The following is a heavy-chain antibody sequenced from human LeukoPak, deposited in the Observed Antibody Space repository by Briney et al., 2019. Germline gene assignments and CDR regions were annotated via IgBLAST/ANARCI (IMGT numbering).Heavy chain of an antibody. D-gene: IGHD5-24*01. CDR2: INHSGST. J-gene: IGHJ4*02. Sequence: SETLSLTCAVYGGSFSGYYWSWIRQPPGKGLEWIGEINHSGSTNYNPSLKSRVTISVDTSKNQFSLKLSSVTAADTAVYYCTRSVERMGLDYWSQGTLVTVSP. CDR3: TRSVERMGLDY. V-gene: IGHV4-34*01. CDR1: GGSFSGYY.